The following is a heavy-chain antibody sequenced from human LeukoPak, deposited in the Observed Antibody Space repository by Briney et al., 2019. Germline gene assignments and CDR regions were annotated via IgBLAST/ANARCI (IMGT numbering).Heavy chain of an antibody. CDR3: ARERTSGREFDY. CDR1: GGSISNYY. D-gene: IGHD1-26*01. Sequence: KPSETLSLTCSVSGGSISNYYWSWIRQPPGKGLEWIGYIYYSGSTNYNPSLKSRVTISVDTSKNQFSLKLSSVTAADTAVYFCARERTSGREFDYWGQGTPVTVSS. J-gene: IGHJ4*02. CDR2: IYYSGST. V-gene: IGHV4-59*01.